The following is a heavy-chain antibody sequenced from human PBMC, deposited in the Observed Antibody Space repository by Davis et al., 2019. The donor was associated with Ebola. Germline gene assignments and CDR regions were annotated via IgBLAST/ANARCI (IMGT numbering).Heavy chain of an antibody. V-gene: IGHV4-59*12. Sequence: MPSETLSLTCTVSGGSISSYYWSWIRQPPGKGLEWIGYIYYSGSTNYNPSLKSRVTISVDTSKNQFSLKLSSVTAADTAVYYCARSRWSRGRDAFDIWGQGTMVTVSS. J-gene: IGHJ3*02. CDR3: ARSRWSRGRDAFDI. CDR1: GGSISSYY. D-gene: IGHD3-16*01. CDR2: IYYSGST.